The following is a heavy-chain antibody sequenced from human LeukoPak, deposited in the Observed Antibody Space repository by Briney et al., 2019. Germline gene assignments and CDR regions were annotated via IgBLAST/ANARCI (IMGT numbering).Heavy chain of an antibody. CDR2: ISNTGGSV. D-gene: IGHD1-26*01. V-gene: IGHV3-23*01. CDR3: ARDFRSGTYFDY. J-gene: IGHJ4*02. Sequence: PGGSLRLSCAASGFTFSSYAMTSVRQAPGKGLEWVSSISNTGGSVYYADSVKGRFTISRDNSRDTLYLQMSSLRAEDTALYYCARDFRSGTYFDYWGQGTLVTVSS. CDR1: GFTFSSYA.